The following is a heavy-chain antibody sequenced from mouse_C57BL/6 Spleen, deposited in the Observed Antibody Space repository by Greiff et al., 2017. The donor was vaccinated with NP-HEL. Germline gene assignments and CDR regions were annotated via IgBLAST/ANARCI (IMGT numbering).Heavy chain of an antibody. CDR3: ARSGIYYDYDVNYYAMDY. Sequence: QVQLQQSGAELVKPGASVKISCKASGYAFSSYWMNWVKQRPGQGLEWIGQIYPGDGDTNYNGKFKGKATLTADKSSSTAYMQLSSLTSEDSAVYFCARSGIYYDYDVNYYAMDYWGQGTSVTVSS. D-gene: IGHD2-4*01. CDR1: GYAFSSYW. CDR2: IYPGDGDT. J-gene: IGHJ4*01. V-gene: IGHV1-80*01.